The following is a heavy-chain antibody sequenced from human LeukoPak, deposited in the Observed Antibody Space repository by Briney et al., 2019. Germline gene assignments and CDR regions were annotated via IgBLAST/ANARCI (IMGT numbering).Heavy chain of an antibody. J-gene: IGHJ4*02. CDR1: GYTFTGYY. D-gene: IGHD4-23*01. CDR2: INPNSGGT. V-gene: IGHV1-2*06. CDR3: ACDYGGNPLDY. Sequence: GATVTVSCKASGYTFTGYYMHWVRQAPGQGLEWMGRINPNSGGTNYAQKFQGRVTMTRDTSISTAYMELSRLRSDDTAVYYCACDYGGNPLDYWGQGTLVTVSS.